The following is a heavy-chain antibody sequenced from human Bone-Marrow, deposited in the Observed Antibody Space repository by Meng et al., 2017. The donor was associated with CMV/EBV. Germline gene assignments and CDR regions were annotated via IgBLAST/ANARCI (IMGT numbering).Heavy chain of an antibody. Sequence: GGSLRLSCAASGFTFSGYAMHWVRQAPGKGLEGVAVISYDGSNKYYADSVKGRFTISRDNSKNTLYLQMNSLRAEDTAVYYCARGFYLYRGGRFITGTTSHGMDVWGQGTTVTVSS. CDR2: ISYDGSNK. CDR3: ARGFYLYRGGRFITGTTSHGMDV. CDR1: GFTFSGYA. J-gene: IGHJ6*02. D-gene: IGHD1-7*01. V-gene: IGHV3-30*04.